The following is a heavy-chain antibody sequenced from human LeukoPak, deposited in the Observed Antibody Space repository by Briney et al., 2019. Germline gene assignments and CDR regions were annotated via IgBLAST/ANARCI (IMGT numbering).Heavy chain of an antibody. J-gene: IGHJ3*02. CDR2: IWYDGSNK. CDR3: ARNYYDSSGYFPDDFDI. D-gene: IGHD3-22*01. V-gene: IGHV3-33*01. CDR1: GFTFSSYG. Sequence: GGPLTLSCAASGFTFSSYGMHWLPQATGKGREWVAVIWYDGSNKHYIHPVKGRLTTSKNNSRNPLYLQMNSLRAEKTALYYCARNYYDSSGYFPDDFDIWGQGTMVTVSS.